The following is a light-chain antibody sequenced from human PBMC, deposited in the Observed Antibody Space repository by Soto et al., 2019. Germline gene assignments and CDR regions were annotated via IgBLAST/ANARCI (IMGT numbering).Light chain of an antibody. CDR1: QGISSW. CDR3: QQSYRTPRT. J-gene: IGKJ5*01. V-gene: IGKV1-12*01. Sequence: DIQMTQSPSSVSASVGDRVTITCRASQGISSWLAWYQQKPGKAPKLLSYAASSLQRGVPSRFSGRGSGTDCTRTISSRQPADFATYYCQQSYRTPRTFGQGTRLEIK. CDR2: AAS.